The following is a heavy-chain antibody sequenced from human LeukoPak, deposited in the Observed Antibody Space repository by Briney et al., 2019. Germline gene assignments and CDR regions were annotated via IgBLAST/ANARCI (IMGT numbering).Heavy chain of an antibody. CDR1: GGSFSGYY. CDR2: INHSGST. D-gene: IGHD6-13*01. Sequence: SETLSLTCAVYGGSFSGYYWSWIRQPPGKGLGWIGEINHSGSTNYNPSLKSRVTISVDTSKNQFSPKLSSVTAADTAVYYCARGRNIAAADTNYFDYWGQGTLVTVSS. CDR3: ARGRNIAAADTNYFDY. J-gene: IGHJ4*02. V-gene: IGHV4-34*01.